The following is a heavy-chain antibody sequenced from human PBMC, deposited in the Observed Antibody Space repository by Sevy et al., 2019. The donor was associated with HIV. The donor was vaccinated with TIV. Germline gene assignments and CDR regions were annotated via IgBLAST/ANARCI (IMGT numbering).Heavy chain of an antibody. CDR2: ISSSSSTI. J-gene: IGHJ3*02. D-gene: IGHD3-10*01. CDR1: GFTFSSYS. Sequence: GGYLRLSCAASGFTFSSYSMNWVRQAPGKGLEWVSYISSSSSTIYYADSVKGRFTISRDNAKNSLYLQMNSLRDEDTAVYYCAREIHGSGSYYRGWAFDIWGQGTMVTVSS. V-gene: IGHV3-48*02. CDR3: AREIHGSGSYYRGWAFDI.